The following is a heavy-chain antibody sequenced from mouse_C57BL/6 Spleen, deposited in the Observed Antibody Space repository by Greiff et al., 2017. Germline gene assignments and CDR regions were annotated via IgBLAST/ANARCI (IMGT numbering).Heavy chain of an antibody. CDR3: ASPDYYGSSYQYFDV. J-gene: IGHJ1*03. D-gene: IGHD1-1*01. V-gene: IGHV1-18*01. CDR2: ITPNNGGT. Sequence: VQLQQPGPELVKPGASVKIPCKASGYTFTDYNMDWVKQSHGKSLEWIGDITPNNGGTIYNQKFKGKATWTVDESSSTAYMELRSLTSEDTAVYYCASPDYYGSSYQYFDVWGTGTTVTVSS. CDR1: GYTFTDYN.